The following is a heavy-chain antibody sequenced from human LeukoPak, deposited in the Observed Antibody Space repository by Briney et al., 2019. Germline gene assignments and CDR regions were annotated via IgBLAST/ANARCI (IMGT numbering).Heavy chain of an antibody. V-gene: IGHV3-30*02. CDR1: GFTFSSYG. Sequence: GGSLRLSCAASGFTFSSYGMHWVRQAPGKGLEWVAFIRYDGSNKYYADSVKGRFTISRDNAKNSLYLQMNSLRAEDTAVYYCARGPVLGITFGGVISSRQDYWGQGTLVTVSS. D-gene: IGHD3-16*02. CDR3: ARGPVLGITFGGVISSRQDY. J-gene: IGHJ4*02. CDR2: IRYDGSNK.